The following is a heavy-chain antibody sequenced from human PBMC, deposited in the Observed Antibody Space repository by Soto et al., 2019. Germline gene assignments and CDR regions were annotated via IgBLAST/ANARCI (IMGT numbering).Heavy chain of an antibody. D-gene: IGHD3-22*01. Sequence: GGSLRLSCAASGFTFSSYWMHWVRQAPGKGLVWVSRINSDGSSTSYADSVKGRFTISRDNAKNTLYLQMNSLRAEDTAVYYCARDQDYYDSSGYYHRQIDYWGQGTLVTVSS. CDR3: ARDQDYYDSSGYYHRQIDY. V-gene: IGHV3-74*01. CDR2: INSDGSST. CDR1: GFTFSSYW. J-gene: IGHJ4*02.